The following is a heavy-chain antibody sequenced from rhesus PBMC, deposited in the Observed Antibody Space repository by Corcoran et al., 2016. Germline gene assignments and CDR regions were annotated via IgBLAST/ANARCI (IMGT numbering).Heavy chain of an antibody. J-gene: IGHJ4*01. V-gene: IGHV3-178*01. D-gene: IGHD2-15*01. CDR2: ISYGGGRT. Sequence: EVQLVESGGGLAKPGGSLRRSCAASGFTFSDYYMDWVRTAPGRGLEWVSRISYGGGRTWYGEAGKGRFTIARENAKNTLYFQMNSLRAEDTAVYYCARGCSSTYCSSRVPFDYWGQGVLVTVSS. CDR3: ARGCSSTYCSSRVPFDY. CDR1: GFTFSDYY.